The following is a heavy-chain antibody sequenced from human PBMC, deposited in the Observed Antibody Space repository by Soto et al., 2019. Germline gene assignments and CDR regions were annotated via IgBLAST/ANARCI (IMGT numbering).Heavy chain of an antibody. CDR2: IYHAGSV. Sequence: SETLSLTCAVSGYSIASGYYWAWIRQSPGKGLEWIGSIYHAGSVYYNPSLNSRVAVSLDTSKNHFSLKLTSVTAADTAVYYCDYYGMDVWGQGTTVTVS. CDR1: GYSIASGYY. CDR3: DYYGMDV. J-gene: IGHJ6*02. V-gene: IGHV4-38-2*01.